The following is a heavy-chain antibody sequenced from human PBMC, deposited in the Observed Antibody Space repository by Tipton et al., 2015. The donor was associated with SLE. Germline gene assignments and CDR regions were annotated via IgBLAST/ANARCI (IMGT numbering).Heavy chain of an antibody. J-gene: IGHJ3*02. CDR3: ARGKDYDFWSGYYRRDASDI. V-gene: IGHV4-59*12. CDR1: GDSITNYY. Sequence: TLSLTCTVSGDSITNYYWNWIRRPPGKGLEWIGYIYYSGTTNFNPSLKSRVTISVDTSKNQFSLKLSSVTAADTAVYYCARGKDYDFWSGYYRRDASDIWGQGTMVTVSS. D-gene: IGHD3-3*01. CDR2: IYYSGTT.